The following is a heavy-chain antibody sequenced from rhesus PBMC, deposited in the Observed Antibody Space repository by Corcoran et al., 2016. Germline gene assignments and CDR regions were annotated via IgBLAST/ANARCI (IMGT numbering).Heavy chain of an antibody. J-gene: IGHJ4*01. CDR2: IYWVDDK. CDR1: GFSLSTSGMG. Sequence: QVTLKESGPALVKPTQTLTLTCTFSGFSLSTSGMGVGWIRHPPGEALEWLASIYWVDDKYYSTSLKSRLTISKDTSKNQVVLTMTNMDPVDTATYYCARVLYYEDDYGYPYDYWGQGVLVTVSS. V-gene: IGHV2S1*01. D-gene: IGHD3-9*01. CDR3: ARVLYYEDDYGYPYDY.